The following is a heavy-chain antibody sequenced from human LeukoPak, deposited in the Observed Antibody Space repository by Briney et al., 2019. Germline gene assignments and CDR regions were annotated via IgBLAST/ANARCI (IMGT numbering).Heavy chain of an antibody. J-gene: IGHJ4*02. V-gene: IGHV1-2*02. Sequence: GASVTVSCRASGYTFTSYYMHWVRQAPGQGLEWMGWINPNSGGTNYAQTFQGRVTMTRDTSISTAYMELSRLRSDDTAVYYCARGADLWFGEFPFDYWGQGTLVTVSS. CDR1: GYTFTSYY. D-gene: IGHD3-10*01. CDR2: INPNSGGT. CDR3: ARGADLWFGEFPFDY.